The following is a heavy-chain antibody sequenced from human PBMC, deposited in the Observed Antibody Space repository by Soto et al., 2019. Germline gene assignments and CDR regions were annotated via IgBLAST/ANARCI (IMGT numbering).Heavy chain of an antibody. V-gene: IGHV3-73*01. CDR2: IRSKANSYAT. D-gene: IGHD3-22*01. J-gene: IGHJ3*02. CDR1: GFTFSGSA. Sequence: PGGSLRLSCAASGFTFSGSAMHWVRQASGKGLEWVGRIRSKANSYATAYAASVKGRFTISRDDSKNTAFLQMNSLKTEDTAVYYCTRPNYYDSSGYYFYAFDIWGQGTMVTVSS. CDR3: TRPNYYDSSGYYFYAFDI.